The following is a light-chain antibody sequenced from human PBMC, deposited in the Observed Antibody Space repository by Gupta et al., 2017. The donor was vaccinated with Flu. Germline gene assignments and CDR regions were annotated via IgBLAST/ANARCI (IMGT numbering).Light chain of an antibody. Sequence: SLLPPPPSPSLPPRQRVTISCSGSSSNIGSNYVYWYQQLPGTAPKLLIYRNNQRPSGVPDRFSGSKSGTSASLAISGLRSEDEADYYCAAWDDSLSAVFGGGTKLTVL. CDR2: RNN. CDR3: AAWDDSLSAV. CDR1: SSNIGSNY. V-gene: IGLV1-47*01. J-gene: IGLJ3*02.